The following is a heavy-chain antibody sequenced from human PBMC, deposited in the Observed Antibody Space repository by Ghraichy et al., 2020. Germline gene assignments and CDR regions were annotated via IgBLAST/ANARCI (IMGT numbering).Heavy chain of an antibody. V-gene: IGHV3-48*02. CDR3: ARSCDSCYFRSDY. J-gene: IGHJ4*02. CDR1: AFTFSSYS. CDR2: ITSSSSTI. D-gene: IGHD2-21*01. Sequence: GVLNISCAASAFTFSSYSMNWVRQAPGKGLEWVSYITSSSSTIYYADSVKGRFTISRDNAKNSLYLQMHSLRDEDTAVYYCARSCDSCYFRSDYWGQGTLVTVSS.